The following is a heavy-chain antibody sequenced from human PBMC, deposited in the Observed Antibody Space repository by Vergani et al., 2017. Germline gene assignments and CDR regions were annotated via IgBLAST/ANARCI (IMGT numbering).Heavy chain of an antibody. J-gene: IGHJ6*02. CDR3: ARVVPAASRFWDYYGMDV. D-gene: IGHD2-2*01. V-gene: IGHV3-21*01. CDR2: ISSSSSYI. CDR1: GFTFSSYS. Sequence: EVQLVESGGGLVQPGGSLRLSCAASGFTFSSYSMNWVRQAPGKGLEWVSSISSSSSYIYYADSVKGRFTISRDNAKNSLYLQMNSLRAEDTAVYYCARVVPAASRFWDYYGMDVWGQGTTVTVSS.